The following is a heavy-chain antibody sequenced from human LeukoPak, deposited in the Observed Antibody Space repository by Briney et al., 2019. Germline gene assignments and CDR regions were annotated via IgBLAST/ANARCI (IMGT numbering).Heavy chain of an antibody. J-gene: IGHJ3*02. CDR3: VRRPYYYGSGRAFDI. V-gene: IGHV4-39*01. Sequence: SETLSLTCTVSGGSITSSSYYWGWIRQPPGKGLEWIGNIYYTGSTYYNPSLRSRVTISVDTSKNQLSLKLSSVTAADTAVYYCVRRPYYYGSGRAFDIWGQGTMVTVSS. CDR1: GGSITSSSYY. CDR2: IYYTGST. D-gene: IGHD3-10*01.